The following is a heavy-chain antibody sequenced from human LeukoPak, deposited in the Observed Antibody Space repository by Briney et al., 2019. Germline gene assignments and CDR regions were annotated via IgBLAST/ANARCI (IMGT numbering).Heavy chain of an antibody. CDR2: ISRSGSTI. Sequence: KSGGSLRLSCTASGFIFSDYYINWIRQAPGKGLEWVSHISRSGSTIYYADSVKGRFTISRDNAKNSVHLQMNDLRAEDTAVYYCARLTAGGVDVWGQGTTVTVSS. D-gene: IGHD7-27*01. CDR1: GFIFSDYY. CDR3: ARLTAGGVDV. V-gene: IGHV3-11*01. J-gene: IGHJ6*02.